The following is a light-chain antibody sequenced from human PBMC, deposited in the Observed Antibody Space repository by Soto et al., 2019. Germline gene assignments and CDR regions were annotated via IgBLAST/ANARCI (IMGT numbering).Light chain of an antibody. CDR3: QQYHSYSWT. CDR1: QSISTW. Sequence: DIQMTQSPSTLSASVGDRVTITCRASQSISTWLAWYQQKPGKAPKVLIYDASRLESGVPSRFSGSGSGTDFTLTISSLQPADFATYYCQQYHSYSWTFGQGTKVDIK. CDR2: DAS. J-gene: IGKJ1*01. V-gene: IGKV1-5*01.